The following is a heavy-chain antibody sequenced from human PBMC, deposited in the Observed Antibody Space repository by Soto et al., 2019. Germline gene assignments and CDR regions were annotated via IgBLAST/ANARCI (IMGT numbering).Heavy chain of an antibody. J-gene: IGHJ4*02. CDR3: ARDSSGSLSLTRPGRQPFDY. V-gene: IGHV1-18*04. CDR2: ISAYNGNT. CDR1: GYTFTSYG. D-gene: IGHD6-19*01. Sequence: GASVKVSCKASGYTFTSYGISWVRQAPGQGLEWMGWISAYNGNTDYAQKLQGRVTMTTDTSTSTAYMELRSLRSDDTAVYYCARDSSGSLSLTRPGRQPFDYWGQGNLVTVSS.